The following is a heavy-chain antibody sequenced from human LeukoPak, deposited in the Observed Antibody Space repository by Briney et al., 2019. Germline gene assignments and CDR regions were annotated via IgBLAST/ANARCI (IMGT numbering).Heavy chain of an antibody. J-gene: IGHJ5*02. Sequence: GASVKVSCKASGYTFTSYGISWVRQAPGQGLEWMGWISAYNGNTNYAQKLQGRVTMTTDTSTSTAYMELRSLGSDDTAVYYCARVPQRTTVKGWFDPWSQGTLVTVSS. V-gene: IGHV1-18*01. CDR2: ISAYNGNT. CDR1: GYTFTSYG. D-gene: IGHD4-11*01. CDR3: ARVPQRTTVKGWFDP.